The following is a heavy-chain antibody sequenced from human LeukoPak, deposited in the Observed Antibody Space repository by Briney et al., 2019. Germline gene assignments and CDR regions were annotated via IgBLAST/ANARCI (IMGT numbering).Heavy chain of an antibody. J-gene: IGHJ5*02. D-gene: IGHD6-19*01. CDR1: GGSISSGDYY. V-gene: IGHV4-30-4*01. CDR2: IYYSGST. CDR3: ARGSGAWSVPFDL. Sequence: SETLSLTCTVSGGSISSGDYYWSWIRQPPGKGLEWIGYIYYSGSTYYNPSLKSRVTISVDTSKNQFSLKLSSVTAADTAVYYCARGSGAWSVPFDLWGQGTLVTVSS.